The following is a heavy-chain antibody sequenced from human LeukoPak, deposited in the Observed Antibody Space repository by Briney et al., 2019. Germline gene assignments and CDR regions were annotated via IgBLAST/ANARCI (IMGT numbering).Heavy chain of an antibody. V-gene: IGHV4-61*01. CDR3: ARDPPWGVTTPIV. CDR1: GVSVNSDNYY. J-gene: IGHJ3*01. D-gene: IGHD4-17*01. Sequence: SETLSLTCTVSGVSVNSDNYYWRWIRQPPGKGLEWIGYIYSSGSTNYNPSLKSRVTISVDTSKNLFSLKLSSVTTADTAVYYCARDPPWGVTTPIVWGQGTMVTVSS. CDR2: IYSSGST.